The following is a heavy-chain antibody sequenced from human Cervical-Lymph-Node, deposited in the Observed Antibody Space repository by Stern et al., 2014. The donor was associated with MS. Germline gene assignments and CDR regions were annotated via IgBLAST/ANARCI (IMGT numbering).Heavy chain of an antibody. V-gene: IGHV1-69*01. J-gene: IGHJ6*02. CDR3: ASPVTITVGATDV. CDR1: GGTFSSYP. CDR2: IIPIFGTA. D-gene: IGHD1-26*01. Sequence: VQLVQSGAEVKKPGSSVKVSCKASGGTFSSYPINWVRQAPGQGLEWMGGIIPIFGTAKYAQNFQGRVTITADASTSTAYMELSSLRSEDTAVYFCASPVTITVGATDVWGQGTTVTVSS.